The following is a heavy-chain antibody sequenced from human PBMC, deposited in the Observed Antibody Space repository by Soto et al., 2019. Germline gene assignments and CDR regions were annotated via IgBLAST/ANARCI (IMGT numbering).Heavy chain of an antibody. CDR1: GFTFSSYP. CDR2: ITGGGTNA. CDR3: AKEAARPGPCDS. D-gene: IGHD6-6*01. V-gene: IGHV3-23*01. Sequence: GESLKISCEASGFTFSSYPMSWVRQAPGKGLEWISGITGGGTNAYYADSVKGRITIPRDNSKNTLYLQLNSLRAEDTAVYYCAKEAARPGPCDSWGQGTLVTVSS. J-gene: IGHJ4*02.